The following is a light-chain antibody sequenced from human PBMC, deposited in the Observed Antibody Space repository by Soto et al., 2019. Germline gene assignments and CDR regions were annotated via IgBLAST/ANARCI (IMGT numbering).Light chain of an antibody. V-gene: IGLV1-51*02. Sequence: QSVLTQPPSVSAAPGQKVTISCSGSNSNIGDNYVSWYQQLPGTAPKLLIYEINKRPSGIPDRFSGSKSGTSATLGITGLQTGDEADYYCGTWDTSLSADVFGTGTKLTVL. CDR2: EIN. CDR1: NSNIGDNY. CDR3: GTWDTSLSADV. J-gene: IGLJ1*01.